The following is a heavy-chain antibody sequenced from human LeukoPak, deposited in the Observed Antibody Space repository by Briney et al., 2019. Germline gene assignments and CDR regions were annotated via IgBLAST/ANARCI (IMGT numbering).Heavy chain of an antibody. CDR2: VSGGGSST. V-gene: IGHV3-23*01. Sequence: GGSLRLSCVASGFTFSNYAMNWVRQAPGKGLEWVSGVSGGGSSTYYADSVKGRFTISRDNSKNMLYLQMNSLRAEDTAVYYCARDSERRSGTMSYWGQGTLVTVSS. J-gene: IGHJ4*02. CDR1: GFTFSNYA. D-gene: IGHD3-22*01. CDR3: ARDSERRSGTMSY.